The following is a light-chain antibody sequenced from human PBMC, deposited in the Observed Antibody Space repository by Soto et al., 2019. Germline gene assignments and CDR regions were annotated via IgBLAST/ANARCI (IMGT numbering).Light chain of an antibody. Sequence: DVQMTESPSSLSASVGDRVTITCRASQGITNYLAWCKQKLGKVPKVVSYAASTLQPAVPSRFSGSGSGTEFTLTINSLKPDDIETYYCQNYDSDPITFGQGTRLEI. CDR2: AAS. CDR1: QGITNY. CDR3: QNYDSDPIT. J-gene: IGKJ5*01. V-gene: IGKV1-27*01.